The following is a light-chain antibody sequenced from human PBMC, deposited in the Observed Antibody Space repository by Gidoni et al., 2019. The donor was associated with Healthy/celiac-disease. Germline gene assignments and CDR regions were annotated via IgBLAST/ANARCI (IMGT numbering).Light chain of an antibody. CDR2: RDN. J-gene: IGLJ2*01. CDR3: QVWDSSNVV. Sequence: SYELTQPLSVSVALGKTARITCGGNNIGSKNVHWYQQKPGQAPVLVIYRDNNRPSGIPERFSGSNSGNTATLTISRAQAGDEADYYCQVWDSSNVVFGGGTKLTVL. CDR1: NIGSKN. V-gene: IGLV3-9*01.